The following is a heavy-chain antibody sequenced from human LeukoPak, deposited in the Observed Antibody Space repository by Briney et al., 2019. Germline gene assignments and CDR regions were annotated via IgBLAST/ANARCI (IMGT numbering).Heavy chain of an antibody. CDR1: GFAFSIE. D-gene: IGHD5-12*01. CDR2: ISRSGDNV. V-gene: IGHV3-48*03. CDR3: ARGTTINNFDY. Sequence: PGGSLRLSCAGSGFAFSIEMNWVRQAPGKGLEWVSYISRSGDNVYYADSVKGRFTISRDNAKNSLYLQMNSLREEDTALYYCARGTTINNFDYWGQEPWSPSPQ. J-gene: IGHJ4*01.